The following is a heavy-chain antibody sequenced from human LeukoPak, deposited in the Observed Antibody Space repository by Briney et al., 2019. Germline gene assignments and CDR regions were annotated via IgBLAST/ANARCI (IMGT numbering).Heavy chain of an antibody. J-gene: IGHJ4*02. CDR1: GGSISCYY. CDR2: RHHSGSS. CDR3: ARVVGSGWNYFDS. D-gene: IGHD6-19*01. Sequence: SETLSLTCTVSGGSISCYYWSWLRQPPGRGLEWIAYRHHSGSSNYNRSLGSRVTVSVDTSNNQFSLRVTSGTAADTAVYYCARVVGSGWNYFDSWGQGTLVTVSS. V-gene: IGHV4-59*01.